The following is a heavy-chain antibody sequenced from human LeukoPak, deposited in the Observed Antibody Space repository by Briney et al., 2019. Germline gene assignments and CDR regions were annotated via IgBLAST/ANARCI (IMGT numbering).Heavy chain of an antibody. V-gene: IGHV3-23*01. CDR2: ISGSGGST. CDR3: AKDSNYDFWSGEQFDS. J-gene: IGHJ5*01. CDR1: GFTFSSYA. D-gene: IGHD3-3*01. Sequence: GGSLRLSCAASGFTFSSYAMSWVRQAPGKGLEWVSAISGSGGSTYYADSVKGRFTISRDNSKNTLYLQMNSLRAEDTAVYYCAKDSNYDFWSGEQFDSWGQGTLVTVSS.